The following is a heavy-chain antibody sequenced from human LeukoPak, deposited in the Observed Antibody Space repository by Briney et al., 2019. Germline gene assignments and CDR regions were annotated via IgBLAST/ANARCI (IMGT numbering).Heavy chain of an antibody. D-gene: IGHD1-26*01. J-gene: IGHJ6*03. CDR3: ARVGLHNYYDYYMDV. CDR2: INANTENP. CDR1: GYTLSRYT. Sequence: GASVKISCKASGYTLSRYTMNWVRQAPGQGLEWMGWINANTENPTYAQDFTGRIVFSLDTSVNTAYLQITNLKADDTAVYYCARVGLHNYYDYYMDVWGTGTTVIVPS. V-gene: IGHV7-4-1*02.